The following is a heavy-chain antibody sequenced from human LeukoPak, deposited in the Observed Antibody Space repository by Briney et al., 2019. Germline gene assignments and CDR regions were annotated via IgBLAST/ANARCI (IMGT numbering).Heavy chain of an antibody. D-gene: IGHD6-13*01. CDR2: IYYSGST. Sequence: PSETLSLTCTVSGGSISSSSYYWGWIRQPPGKGLEWIGSIYYSGSTNYNPSLKSRVTISVDTSKNQFSLKLSSVTAADTAVYYCARGGRGYSSSWRTVDFDYWGQGTLVTVSS. J-gene: IGHJ4*02. CDR3: ARGGRGYSSSWRTVDFDY. CDR1: GGSISSSSYY. V-gene: IGHV4-39*07.